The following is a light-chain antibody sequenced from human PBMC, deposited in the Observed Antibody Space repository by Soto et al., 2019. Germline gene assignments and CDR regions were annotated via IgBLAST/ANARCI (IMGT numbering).Light chain of an antibody. CDR2: DAS. V-gene: IGKV1-33*01. CDR3: QQYENLPT. Sequence: DIQMTQSPSSLSASVGDTVTITCRSSQDIGIRLSWYQQKPGKAPKLLIYDASNLEAGVPSRFRGSGSGTDFTFTISRLQPEDIATYYCQQYENLPTFGQGTRLEIK. J-gene: IGKJ5*01. CDR1: QDIGIR.